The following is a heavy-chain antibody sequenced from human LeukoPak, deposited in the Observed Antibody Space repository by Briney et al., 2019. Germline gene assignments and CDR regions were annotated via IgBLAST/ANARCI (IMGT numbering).Heavy chain of an antibody. J-gene: IGHJ4*02. CDR3: ARSLTGYYIETIDY. D-gene: IGHD3-9*01. CDR2: IYYSGNT. Sequence: SSETLSLTCTVSGGSISSSRYYWGWIRQPPGKGLEWIGIIYYSGNTYYNPSLKSRVTISVDTSKNQFSLKLSSVTAADTAVCFCARSLTGYYIETIDYWGQGTLVTVSS. V-gene: IGHV4-39*01. CDR1: GGSISSSRYY.